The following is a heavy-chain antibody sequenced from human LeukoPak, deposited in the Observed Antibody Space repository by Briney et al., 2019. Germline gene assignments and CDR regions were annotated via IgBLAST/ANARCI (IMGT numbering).Heavy chain of an antibody. CDR2: IIPIFGTA. CDR3: ASAYDSSGYYYGVGDY. Sequence: ASVKVSCKASGYTFTSYDINWVRQATGQGLEWMGGIIPIFGTANYAQKFQGRVTITTDESTSTAYMELSSLRSEDTAVYYCASAYDSSGYYYGVGDYWGQGTLVTVSS. J-gene: IGHJ4*02. V-gene: IGHV1-69*05. CDR1: GYTFTSYD. D-gene: IGHD3-22*01.